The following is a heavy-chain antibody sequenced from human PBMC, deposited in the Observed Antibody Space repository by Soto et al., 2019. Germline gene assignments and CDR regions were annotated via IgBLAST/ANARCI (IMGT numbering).Heavy chain of an antibody. J-gene: IGHJ4*02. CDR3: AGASRLRSVGDY. Sequence: EVLLVESGGGLVQPGGSLRLSCAASGFTVTSSYMSWVRQAPGKGLECVSLVYSNGATYYADSVKGRFTISRDTFRNTMALQTTRLRAEDTTVYSCAGASRLRSVGDYWGQGTLVTFSS. V-gene: IGHV3-66*01. D-gene: IGHD3-3*01. CDR2: VYSNGAT. CDR1: GFTVTSSY.